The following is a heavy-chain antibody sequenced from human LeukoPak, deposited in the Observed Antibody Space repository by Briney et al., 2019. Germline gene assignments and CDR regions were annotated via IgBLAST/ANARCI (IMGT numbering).Heavy chain of an antibody. J-gene: IGHJ4*02. CDR3: APR. Sequence: GRSLRLSCTAAGFIFSDYAMSWVRQGPGKGLEWVSIISDSGALYADSVKGRFTISRDDSKNTLYLQMNSLRAEDTAVYYCAPRGGQGTLVTVSS. V-gene: IGHV3-23*01. CDR2: ISDSGA. CDR1: GFIFSDYA.